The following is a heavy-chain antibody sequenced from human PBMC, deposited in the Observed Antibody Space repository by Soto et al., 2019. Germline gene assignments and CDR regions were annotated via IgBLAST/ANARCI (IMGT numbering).Heavy chain of an antibody. CDR1: SVDYG. CDR2: INHTGSS. Sequence: SVDYGWSWISKNTGKGLEWIGEINHTGSSQSNPSLKSRVAISIDTSKNQFTLELRSVTAADTAVYYCARDLLDTTVDYYFDYWGPGRLVTVSS. CDR3: ARDLLDTTVDYYFDY. V-gene: IGHV4-30-4*06. J-gene: IGHJ4*02. D-gene: IGHD3-3*01.